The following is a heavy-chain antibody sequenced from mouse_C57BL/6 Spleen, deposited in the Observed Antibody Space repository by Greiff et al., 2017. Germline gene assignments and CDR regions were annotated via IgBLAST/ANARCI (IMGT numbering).Heavy chain of an antibody. CDR3: TPCLYFDV. V-gene: IGHV1-15*01. J-gene: IGHJ1*03. Sequence: VHLVESGAELVRPGASVTLSCKASGYTFTDYEMHWVKQTPVHGLEWIGAIDPETGGTAYNQKFKGKAILTADKSSSTAYMELRSLTSEDSAVYYCTPCLYFDVWGTGTTVTVSS. CDR1: GYTFTDYE. CDR2: IDPETGGT.